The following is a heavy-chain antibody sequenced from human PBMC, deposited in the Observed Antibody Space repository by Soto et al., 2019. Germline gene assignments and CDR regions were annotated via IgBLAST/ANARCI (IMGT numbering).Heavy chain of an antibody. CDR2: ISGSGDSA. V-gene: IGHV3-23*01. D-gene: IGHD6-19*01. CDR3: GKERRGSGWSVCNY. Sequence: SGGSVRLSCAASGFTFRDYAMNWVRQAPGKGLEWVSDISGSGDSARYADSVKGRFTISRDNSRDTLYLQMNSLRVDDTAVYYCGKERRGSGWSVCNYWGQGDLVTVSS. CDR1: GFTFRDYA. J-gene: IGHJ4*02.